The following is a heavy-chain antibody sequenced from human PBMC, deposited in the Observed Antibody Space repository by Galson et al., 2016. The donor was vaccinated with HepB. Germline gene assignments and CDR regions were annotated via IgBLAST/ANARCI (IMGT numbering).Heavy chain of an antibody. D-gene: IGHD1-7*01. CDR1: GFTFSSYG. J-gene: IGHJ4*02. Sequence: SLRLSCAGSGFTFSSYGMHWVRQAPGKGLEWLANIWYDGSNKYYADSVKGRFTISRDNSKKNLYLQMNSLRAEDTAVYYCARDEGAELELQGSNYFDYWGQGTLVTVPS. V-gene: IGHV3-33*01. CDR3: ARDEGAELELQGSNYFDY. CDR2: IWYDGSNK.